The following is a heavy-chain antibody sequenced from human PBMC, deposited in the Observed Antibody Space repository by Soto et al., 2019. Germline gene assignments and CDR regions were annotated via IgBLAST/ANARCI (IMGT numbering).Heavy chain of an antibody. CDR2: FYYSGTT. J-gene: IGHJ4*02. V-gene: IGHV4-39*01. CDR1: GDSITASYSN. D-gene: IGHD2-21*01. CDR3: DYVVRDEVRRSDLVL. Sequence: SETLSLTCTVSGDSITASYSNWAWIRQPPGKGLEWIGTFYYSGTTSQNPPLRSRITISGDTSRNQFSLNLRSVTAADSGVYYCDYVVRDEVRRSDLVLWGQGTLVTVYS.